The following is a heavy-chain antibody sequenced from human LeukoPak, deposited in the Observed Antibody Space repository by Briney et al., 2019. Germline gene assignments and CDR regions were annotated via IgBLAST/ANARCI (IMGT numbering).Heavy chain of an antibody. J-gene: IGHJ6*04. V-gene: IGHV3-9*01. CDR1: GFTFDDYA. D-gene: IGHD3-10*02. CDR3: AELGITMIGGA. Sequence: PGGSLRLSCAASGFTFDDYAMHWVRQAPGKGLESVSGISWNSGSIGYADSVKGRFTISRDNAKNSLYLQMNSLRAEDTAVYYCAELGITMIGGAWGKGTTVTISS. CDR2: ISWNSGSI.